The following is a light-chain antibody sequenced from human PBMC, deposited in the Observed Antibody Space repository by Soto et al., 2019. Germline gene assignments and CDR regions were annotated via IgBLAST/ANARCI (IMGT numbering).Light chain of an antibody. Sequence: ALTQPASVSGSPGQSITISCTGTSSDFGNYNLVSWYQQHPGKAPKLMIYEVSKRPSGVSDRFSGSESGNTASLTISGLQPEDEADYYCYSYAGSTVLYVFGNGTKVTVL. CDR3: YSYAGSTVLYV. J-gene: IGLJ1*01. CDR2: EVS. V-gene: IGLV2-23*02. CDR1: SSDFGNYNL.